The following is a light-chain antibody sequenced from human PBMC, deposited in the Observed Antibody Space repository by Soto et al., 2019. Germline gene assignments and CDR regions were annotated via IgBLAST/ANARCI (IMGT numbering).Light chain of an antibody. Sequence: DIQITQSPSTRAASVGDRVNLTFLASQNISIWLAWYQQKPGKAPKLLIYDASSLESGVPSRFSGSGSGTEFTLTISSLQPDDFATYYCQQYNSYPLNFGGGNKGAIK. CDR3: QQYNSYPLN. J-gene: IGKJ4*01. CDR2: DAS. V-gene: IGKV1-5*01. CDR1: QNISIW.